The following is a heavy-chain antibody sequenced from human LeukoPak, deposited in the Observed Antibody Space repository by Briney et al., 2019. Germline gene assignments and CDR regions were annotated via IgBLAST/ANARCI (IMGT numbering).Heavy chain of an antibody. Sequence: GASVKVSCKASGYTFTSYDISWVRQATGQGLEWMGWMNSNSGNTGYAQKFQGRVTRTRNTSISTAYMELSSLRSEDPAVYYCAIHRDYYGSGSYYSYYYYGMDVWGQGTTVTVSS. CDR2: MNSNSGNT. D-gene: IGHD3-10*01. CDR1: GYTFTSYD. V-gene: IGHV1-8*01. J-gene: IGHJ6*02. CDR3: AIHRDYYGSGSYYSYYYYGMDV.